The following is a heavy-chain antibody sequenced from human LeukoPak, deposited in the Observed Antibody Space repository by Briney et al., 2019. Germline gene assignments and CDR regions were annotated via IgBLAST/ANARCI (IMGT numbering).Heavy chain of an antibody. J-gene: IGHJ4*02. V-gene: IGHV3-33*01. CDR3: ARSPPDTAMVLDY. D-gene: IGHD5-18*01. CDR2: IWYDGSNK. CDR1: GFTFSNYG. Sequence: GGSLRLSCAASGFTFSNYGMHWVRQAPGKGLEWVAVIWYDGSNKYYADSGKGRFTVSRDNSKDTLYPQMTSLRAEDTAVYYCARSPPDTAMVLDYWGQGTLVTVSS.